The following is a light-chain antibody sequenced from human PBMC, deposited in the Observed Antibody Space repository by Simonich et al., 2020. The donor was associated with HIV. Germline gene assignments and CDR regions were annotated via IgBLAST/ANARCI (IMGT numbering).Light chain of an antibody. CDR3: MQARQTPFT. Sequence: DIVMTQSPLSLPVTPGEPASISCRSSQSLLHSNGYIYLDWYLQKPGQSPQLLIYLGSNRASGVPDRFSGSGSGTDFTLKISRVEAEDVGVYYCMQARQTPFTFGPGTKVDIK. CDR2: LGS. CDR1: QSLLHSNGYIY. J-gene: IGKJ3*01. V-gene: IGKV2-28*01.